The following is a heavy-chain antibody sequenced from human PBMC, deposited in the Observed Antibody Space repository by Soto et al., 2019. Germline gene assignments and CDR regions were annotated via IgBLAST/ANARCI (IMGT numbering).Heavy chain of an antibody. CDR2: ISGSGGST. J-gene: IGHJ6*03. CDR1: GFTFSSYA. CDR3: AKDANIAAAGTVYYYYYMDV. V-gene: IGHV3-23*01. D-gene: IGHD6-13*01. Sequence: GGSLRLSCAASGFTFSSYAMSWVRQAPGKGLEWVSAISGSGGSTYYADSVKGRFTISRDNSKNTLYLQMNSLRAEDTAVYYCAKDANIAAAGTVYYYYYMDVWGKGTTVTVSS.